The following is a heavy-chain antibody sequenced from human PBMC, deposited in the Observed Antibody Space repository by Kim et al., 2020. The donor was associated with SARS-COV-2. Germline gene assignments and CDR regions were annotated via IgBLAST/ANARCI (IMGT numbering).Heavy chain of an antibody. J-gene: IGHJ6*02. CDR2: IYYSGST. V-gene: IGHV4-39*01. Sequence: SETLSLTCTVSGGSISSSSYYWGWIRQPPGKGLEWIGSIYYSGSTYYNPSLKSRVTISVDTSKNQFSLKLSSVTAADTAVYYCASYSSSWYPYYYYYYGMDVWGQGTTVTVSS. CDR1: GGSISSSSYY. CDR3: ASYSSSWYPYYYYYYGMDV. D-gene: IGHD6-13*01.